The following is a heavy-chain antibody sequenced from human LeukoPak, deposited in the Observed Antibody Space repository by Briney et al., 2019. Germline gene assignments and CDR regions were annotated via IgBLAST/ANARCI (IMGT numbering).Heavy chain of an antibody. Sequence: ASVKVSCKASGYTFTSYYMHWVRQAPGQGLEWMGIINPSGGSTNYAQKFQGRVSMTRDTSTSTVYMELSSLRSEDTAMYWCARGYYDSSGYDPGLGYWGQGTLVTVSS. J-gene: IGHJ4*02. CDR3: ARGYYDSSGYDPGLGY. V-gene: IGHV1-46*01. CDR2: INPSGGST. CDR1: GYTFTSYY. D-gene: IGHD3-22*01.